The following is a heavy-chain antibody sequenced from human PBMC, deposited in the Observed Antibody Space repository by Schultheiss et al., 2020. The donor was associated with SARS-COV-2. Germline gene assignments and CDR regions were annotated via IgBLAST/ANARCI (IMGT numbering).Heavy chain of an antibody. CDR2: ITHSGTT. CDR3: ARGAAGYSYGYGYYFDY. V-gene: IGHV4-34*01. Sequence: SETLSLTCAVYGGSFSGYYWSWIRQPPGKGLEWIGEITHSGTTNYNPSLKSRVTISVDTSKNQFSLKLSSVTAADTAVYYCARGAAGYSYGYGYYFDYWGQGTLVTVSS. J-gene: IGHJ4*02. CDR1: GGSFSGYY. D-gene: IGHD5-18*01.